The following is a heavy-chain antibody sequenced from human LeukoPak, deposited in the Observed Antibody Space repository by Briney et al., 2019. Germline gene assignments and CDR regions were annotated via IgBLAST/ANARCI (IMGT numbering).Heavy chain of an antibody. CDR2: IGHAGDT. J-gene: IGHJ4*02. CDR1: GFAFSSYD. Sequence: GGSLRLSCAASGFAFSSYDMHWVRPVSGKGLEWVSAIGHAGDTYYADSVKGRFTISREGAKNYFFLQMNSLRAGDPAVYCFAALGDSIYWGQGTLVTVSS. V-gene: IGHV3-13*01. D-gene: IGHD1-26*01. CDR3: AALGDSIY.